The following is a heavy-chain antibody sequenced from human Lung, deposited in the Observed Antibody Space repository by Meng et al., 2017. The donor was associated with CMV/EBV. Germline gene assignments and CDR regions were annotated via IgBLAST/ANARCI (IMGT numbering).Heavy chain of an antibody. CDR1: GFLFSDYY. Sequence: GGSLRLXCAASGFLFSDYYMSWIRQAPGKGLEWVSYISNSGSIMYYADSVKGRFTISRDNAKNTLYLQMNSLRAEDTAVYYCARRGYSNPNNWFDPWGQGTXVTVSS. J-gene: IGHJ5*02. D-gene: IGHD5-12*01. CDR3: ARRGYSNPNNWFDP. CDR2: ISNSGSIM. V-gene: IGHV3-11*01.